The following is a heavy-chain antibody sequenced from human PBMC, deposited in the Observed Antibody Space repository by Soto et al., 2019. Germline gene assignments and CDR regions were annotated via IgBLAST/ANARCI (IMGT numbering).Heavy chain of an antibody. J-gene: IGHJ4*02. CDR3: ARVYYDSGAYYYDYFDY. D-gene: IGHD3-22*01. Sequence: SETLSLTCAVSGYSISSGYYWGWIRQPPGKGLEWIGSIYHSGSTYYNPSLKSRVTISVGTSKNQFSLKLSSVTAADTAVYYCARVYYDSGAYYYDYFDYWGQGTLVTVSS. CDR1: GYSISSGYY. CDR2: IYHSGST. V-gene: IGHV4-38-2*01.